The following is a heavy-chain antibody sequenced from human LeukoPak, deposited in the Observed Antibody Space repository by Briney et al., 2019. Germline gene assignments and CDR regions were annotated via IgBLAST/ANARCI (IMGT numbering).Heavy chain of an antibody. J-gene: IGHJ4*02. D-gene: IGHD3-10*01. CDR3: ASLSARMVRGVILNY. CDR2: IIIIGITI. CDR1: GFTFCSYE. Sequence: GGSLRHSCAAPGFTFCSYEINWVRHAPGKGLWWGSYIIIIGITIYYAHSVKGLFTISRDNAMNSLYLQMNSLRAEDTAVYYCASLSARMVRGVILNYWGQGTLVTVSS. V-gene: IGHV3-48*03.